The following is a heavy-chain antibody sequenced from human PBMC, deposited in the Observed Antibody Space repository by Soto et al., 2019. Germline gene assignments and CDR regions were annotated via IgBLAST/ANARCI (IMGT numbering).Heavy chain of an antibody. J-gene: IGHJ3*02. CDR2: IYYSGST. V-gene: IGHV4-30-4*08. D-gene: IGHD3-16*02. Sequence: PSETLSLTCTVSGGSISSSGYYWGWIRQPPGKGLEWIGYIYYSGSTYYNPSLKSRVTISVDTSKNQFSLKLSSVTAADTAVYYCARNLYGYVWGSYRGWYALDIWAQGTMVTVSS. CDR3: ARNLYGYVWGSYRGWYALDI. CDR1: GGSISSSGYY.